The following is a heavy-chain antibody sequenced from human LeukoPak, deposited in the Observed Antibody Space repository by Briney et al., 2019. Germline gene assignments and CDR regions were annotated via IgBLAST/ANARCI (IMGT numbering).Heavy chain of an antibody. CDR3: ARGRLGGAGWQTPRYNWFDP. V-gene: IGHV1-69*06. CDR1: GDTFSNYA. D-gene: IGHD3-16*01. Sequence: GASVKVSCKASGDTFSNYAISWVRQAPGQGLEWMGGIIPIFGTAKYAQKFQGRVTITADTSTSTAYMELSSLRSEDTAVYYCARGRLGGAGWQTPRYNWFDPWGQGTLVTVSS. J-gene: IGHJ5*02. CDR2: IIPIFGTA.